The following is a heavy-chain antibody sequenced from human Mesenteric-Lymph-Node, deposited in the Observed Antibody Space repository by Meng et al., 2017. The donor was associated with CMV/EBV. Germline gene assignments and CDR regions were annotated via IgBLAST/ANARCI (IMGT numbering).Heavy chain of an antibody. D-gene: IGHD4-17*01. J-gene: IGHJ6*02. V-gene: IGHV3-43D*03. Sequence: ETLSLTCAASGFTFDDYAMHWVRQAPGKGLEWVSLISWDGGSTYYADSVKGRFTISRDNSKNSLYLQMNSLRAEDTALYYCAKIPTTDGMDVWGQGTTVTVSS. CDR2: ISWDGGST. CDR1: GFTFDDYA. CDR3: AKIPTTDGMDV.